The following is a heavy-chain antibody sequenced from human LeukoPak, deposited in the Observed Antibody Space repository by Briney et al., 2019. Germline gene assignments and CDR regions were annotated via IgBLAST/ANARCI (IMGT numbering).Heavy chain of an antibody. V-gene: IGHV3-64D*06. CDR3: VRGTGY. CDR1: GFTFSTYV. J-gene: IGHJ4*02. CDR2: ISSNGDNT. Sequence: GGSLRLSCSVSGFTFSTYVMHWVRQAPGKGLAYVSAISSNGDNTYYADSVKGRFTISRDNSKNTLYLQMSSLRADDTAVYYCVRGTGYWGQGTLVTVSS.